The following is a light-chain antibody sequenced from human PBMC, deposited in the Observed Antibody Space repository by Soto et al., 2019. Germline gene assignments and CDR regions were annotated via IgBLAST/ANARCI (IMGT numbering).Light chain of an antibody. CDR1: RSNVGENL. Sequence: QSVLTQPPSASGTPGQRVTISCSGSRSNVGENLVNWYRQFPGAAPTLLIHCTHRRPSWVPERFSAAKSGTSASLLISDLLPEDEGDYYCACWDGNLVGRVFGGGTKVTVL. CDR2: CTH. V-gene: IGLV1-44*01. J-gene: IGLJ3*02. CDR3: ACWDGNLVGRV.